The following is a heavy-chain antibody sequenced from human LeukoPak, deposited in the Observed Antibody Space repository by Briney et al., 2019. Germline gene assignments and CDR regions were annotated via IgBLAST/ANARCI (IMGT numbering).Heavy chain of an antibody. CDR3: ARMGANVVVVAALDY. J-gene: IGHJ4*02. CDR1: GYTFTGYY. Sequence: ASVKVSCKASGYTFTGYYMHWVRQAPGQGLEWVGWINPNSGGTNYAQKFQGRVTMTRDTSISTAYMELSRLRSDDTAVYYCARMGANVVVVAALDYWGQGTLVTVSS. CDR2: INPNSGGT. D-gene: IGHD2-15*01. V-gene: IGHV1-2*02.